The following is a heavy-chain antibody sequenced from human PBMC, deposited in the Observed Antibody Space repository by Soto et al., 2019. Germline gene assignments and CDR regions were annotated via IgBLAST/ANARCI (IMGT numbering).Heavy chain of an antibody. D-gene: IGHD1-7*01. CDR2: IYYSGST. CDR3: ARVGRWNYHNWFDP. CDR1: GPSISSGDYY. J-gene: IGHJ5*02. Sequence: SETLSLTCPLSGPSISSGDYYCCLIRQPPGQGLEWIGYIYYSGSTYYNPSLKSRVTISVDTSKNQFSLKLSSVTAADTAVYYCARVGRWNYHNWFDPWWHGTRVSASS. V-gene: IGHV4-30-4*01.